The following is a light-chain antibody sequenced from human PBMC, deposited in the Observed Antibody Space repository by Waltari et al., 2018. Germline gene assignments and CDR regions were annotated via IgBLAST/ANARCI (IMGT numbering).Light chain of an antibody. J-gene: IGKJ1*01. CDR2: DTS. Sequence: DIVLMQSPATRSLSPGDRATLSCGSSQSVSSGFLAWYQQKPGLAPRLLIYDTSTRATGVPDRFRGSGSGREFALSISRLEPEDFAVYYCQQYGDSPRTFGQGTKVEIK. CDR3: QQYGDSPRT. V-gene: IGKV3D-20*01. CDR1: QSVSSGF.